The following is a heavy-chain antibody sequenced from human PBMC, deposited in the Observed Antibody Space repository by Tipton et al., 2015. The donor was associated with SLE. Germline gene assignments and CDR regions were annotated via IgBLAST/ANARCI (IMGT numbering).Heavy chain of an antibody. Sequence: TLSLTCTVSGDSISSHYWSWIRQPPGKGLEWIGYIYYSGSTNYNPSLKSRVTISVDTSKNQFSLKLSSVTAADTAVYYCARIGSYYYDSSGYWVDYWGQGTLVTVSS. CDR2: IYYSGST. V-gene: IGHV4-59*11. CDR3: ARIGSYYYDSSGYWVDY. D-gene: IGHD3-22*01. CDR1: GDSISSHY. J-gene: IGHJ4*02.